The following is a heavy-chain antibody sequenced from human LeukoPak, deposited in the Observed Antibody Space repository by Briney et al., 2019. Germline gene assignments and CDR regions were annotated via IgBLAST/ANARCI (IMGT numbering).Heavy chain of an antibody. CDR3: ATRVYNNTWEGGA. J-gene: IGHJ5*02. D-gene: IGHD1-14*01. CDR1: GYTFTIHD. CDR2: MNPNSGNT. Sequence: GASVTVSCKASGYTFTIHDINWVRQATGQGLEWMGWMNPNSGNTGYAQKFQGRVTITRNTSISTAYMELSSLRSEDTAVYYCATRVYNNTWEGGAWGLGTLVTVSS. V-gene: IGHV1-8*01.